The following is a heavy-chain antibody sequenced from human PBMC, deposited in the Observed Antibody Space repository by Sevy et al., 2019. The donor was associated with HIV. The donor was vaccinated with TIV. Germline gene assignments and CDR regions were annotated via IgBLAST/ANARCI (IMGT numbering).Heavy chain of an antibody. CDR1: RFTFSTYA. D-gene: IGHD5-18*01. Sequence: GGSLRLSCAASRFTFSTYAMHWVRQAPGKGLEWVSVISYDGNIKYYADSVKGRFTISRDDSKNTLYLQMNSLRAEDTAVYYCARDGGEYTYGTGKYWGQGTLVTVSS. CDR2: ISYDGNIK. CDR3: ARDGGEYTYGTGKY. V-gene: IGHV3-30-3*01. J-gene: IGHJ4*02.